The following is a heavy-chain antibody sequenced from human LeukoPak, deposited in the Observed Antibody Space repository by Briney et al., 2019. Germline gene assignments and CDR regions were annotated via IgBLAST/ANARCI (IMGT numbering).Heavy chain of an antibody. CDR3: ARGPYSSRYDY. D-gene: IGHD6-13*01. Sequence: SSETLSLTCTVSGASISRYFWNWIRQPPGKGLEWIGYVYYSGSTNYSPSLKSRVTISLDTSTNQFSLKLSSVTAADTAVYFCARGPYSSRYDYWGQGTLVTVSS. CDR2: VYYSGST. V-gene: IGHV4-59*01. J-gene: IGHJ4*02. CDR1: GASISRYF.